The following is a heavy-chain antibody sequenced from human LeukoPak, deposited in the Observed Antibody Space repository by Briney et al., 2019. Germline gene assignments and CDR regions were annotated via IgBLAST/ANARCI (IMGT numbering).Heavy chain of an antibody. Sequence: GGSLRLSCAASGFTFSSYSMNWFRQAPGKGLEWVSSISSSSSDIYYADSVKGRFTISRDNAKNSLYLQMNSLSAEATAVYYCARGLTGYGPYYFDYWGQGTLVTVSS. CDR3: ARGLTGYGPYYFDY. CDR1: GFTFSSYS. CDR2: ISSSSSDI. D-gene: IGHD5-12*01. J-gene: IGHJ4*02. V-gene: IGHV3-21*01.